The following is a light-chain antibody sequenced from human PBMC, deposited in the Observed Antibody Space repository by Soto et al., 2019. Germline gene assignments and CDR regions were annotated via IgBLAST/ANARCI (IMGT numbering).Light chain of an antibody. V-gene: IGLV2-14*01. CDR2: EVS. J-gene: IGLJ3*02. CDR1: RSDVGGYDY. Sequence: QSVLTQPASVSGSPGQSITISCTGTRSDVGGYDYVSWYQQHPGKAPKLVIYEVSNRPSGVSNRFSGSKSGNTASLTISGLQAEDEADYYCSSYTSSYTWMFGGGTKLTVL. CDR3: SSYTSSYTWM.